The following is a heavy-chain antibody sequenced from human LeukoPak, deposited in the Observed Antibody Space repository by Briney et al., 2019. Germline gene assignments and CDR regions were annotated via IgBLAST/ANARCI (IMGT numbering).Heavy chain of an antibody. J-gene: IGHJ4*02. V-gene: IGHV4-61*02. Sequence: SETLSLTCTVSGGSNSSDSYYWGWIRQPAGKGLEWIGRIYTSGNTNYNPSLKSRVIISIDTSKNQFSLKLSSVTAADTAVYYCARHPGDFDYWGQGTLVTVSS. CDR2: IYTSGNT. CDR1: GGSNSSDSYY. CDR3: ARHPGDFDY.